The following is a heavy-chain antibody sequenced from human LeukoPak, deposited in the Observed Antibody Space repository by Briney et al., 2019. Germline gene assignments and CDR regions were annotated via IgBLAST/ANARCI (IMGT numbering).Heavy chain of an antibody. V-gene: IGHV4-39*01. CDR3: ARGVAVAGPGGFDY. Sequence: PSETLSLTCTVSGGSISSSSYYWGWIRQPPGKGLEWIGSIYYSGSTYYNPSLKSRVTISVDTSKNQFSLKLSSVTAADTAVYYCARGVAVAGPGGFDYWGQGTLVTVSS. CDR2: IYYSGST. D-gene: IGHD6-19*01. J-gene: IGHJ4*02. CDR1: GGSISSSSYY.